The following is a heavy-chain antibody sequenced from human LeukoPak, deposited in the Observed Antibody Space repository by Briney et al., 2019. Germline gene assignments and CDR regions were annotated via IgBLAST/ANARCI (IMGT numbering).Heavy chain of an antibody. D-gene: IGHD6-6*01. J-gene: IGHJ4*02. CDR3: TYSSSPGGGNFDY. V-gene: IGHV4-59*01. Sequence: PSETLSLTCTVSGGSISSYYWSWIRQPPGKGLEWIGYIYYSGSTNYNPSLKSRVTISVDTSKNQFSLKLSSGPAADTAVYYCTYSSSPGGGNFDYGGQGPLVTVSS. CDR2: IYYSGST. CDR1: GGSISSYY.